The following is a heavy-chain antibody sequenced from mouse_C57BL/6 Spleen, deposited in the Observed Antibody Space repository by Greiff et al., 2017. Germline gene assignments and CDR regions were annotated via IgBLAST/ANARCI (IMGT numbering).Heavy chain of an antibody. D-gene: IGHD2-3*01. CDR2: IDPSNGGT. J-gene: IGHJ2*01. CDR1: GYTFTSYW. V-gene: IGHV1-53*01. CDR3: ARLYAYLAY. Sequence: QVQLQQPGTELVKPGASVKLSCKASGYTFTSYWMHWVKQRPGQGLELIGNIDPSNGGTNYNEKFKRKATLTVDKSSSTAYMQHSSLTSEDSSVYYCARLYAYLAYWGQGTTLTVSS.